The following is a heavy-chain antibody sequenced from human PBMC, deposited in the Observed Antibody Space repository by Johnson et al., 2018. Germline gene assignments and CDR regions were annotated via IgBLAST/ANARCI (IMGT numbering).Heavy chain of an antibody. CDR2: IKQDGSEK. J-gene: IGHJ3*02. CDR1: GFMFSNYW. Sequence: VQLVESGGGLVQPGGSLRLSCAASGFMFSNYWMGWVRQAPGKGLEWVANIKQDGSEKYYVDSVKGRFTISRDNAKNSLYLQMNSLRAEDTAVYYCARGATIFGVEDAFDMWGQGTMVTVSS. V-gene: IGHV3-7*01. D-gene: IGHD3-3*01. CDR3: ARGATIFGVEDAFDM.